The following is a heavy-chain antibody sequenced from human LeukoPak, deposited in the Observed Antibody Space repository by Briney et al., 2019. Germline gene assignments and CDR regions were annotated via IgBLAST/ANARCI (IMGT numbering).Heavy chain of an antibody. CDR2: ISYDGSNK. D-gene: IGHD4-17*01. J-gene: IGHJ4*02. CDR1: GFTFSGYP. Sequence: GGSLRLSCAASGFTFSGYPIHWVRQAPGKGLEWVAVISYDGSNKYYADSVKGRFTISRDNSKNTLYLQMNSLRAEDTAVYYCAREKGGFYGDWPPGPFDYWGQGTLVTVSS. V-gene: IGHV3-30-3*01. CDR3: AREKGGFYGDWPPGPFDY.